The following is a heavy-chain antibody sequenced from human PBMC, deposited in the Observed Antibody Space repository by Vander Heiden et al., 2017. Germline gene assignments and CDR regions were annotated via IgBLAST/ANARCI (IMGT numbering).Heavy chain of an antibody. Sequence: EVQLVESGEGWVQHGRSRNLPCAALGFTLSDIAMHWVRQAPGKGLEWVSGISWNSGSIGYADSVKGRFTISRDNAKNSLYLQMNSLRAEDTALYYCAKDIHEGLYDSSGYTDYWGQGTLVTVSS. J-gene: IGHJ4*02. D-gene: IGHD3-22*01. CDR3: AKDIHEGLYDSSGYTDY. V-gene: IGHV3-9*01. CDR1: GFTLSDIA. CDR2: ISWNSGSI.